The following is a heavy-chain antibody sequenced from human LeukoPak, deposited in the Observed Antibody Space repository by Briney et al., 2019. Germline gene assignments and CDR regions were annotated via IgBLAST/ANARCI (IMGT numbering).Heavy chain of an antibody. CDR1: GGSLSGYY. CDR2: INHSGST. D-gene: IGHD3-22*01. Sequence: KPSETLSLTCAVDGGSLSGYYWSWVRQPPGKGLEWIGEINHSGSTNYNPSLKSRVTISVDTSKSQCSLKLSSVTAADTAVYYCARLDDSSGYLYWGQGTLVTVSS. CDR3: ARLDDSSGYLY. V-gene: IGHV4-34*01. J-gene: IGHJ4*02.